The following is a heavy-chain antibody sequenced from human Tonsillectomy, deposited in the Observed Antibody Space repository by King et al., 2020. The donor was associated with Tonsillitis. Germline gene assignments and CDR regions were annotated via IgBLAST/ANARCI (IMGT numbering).Heavy chain of an antibody. CDR2: INPNSGGT. Sequence: VQLVQSGAEVKKPGASVKVSCKASGYFFTDYFMHWVRQAPGQGPEWMGWINPNSGGTNYAQKFQGRVTMTRDTSISTAYMELSRLKSDDTAVYYCAKALDNIVVVSAATLYYWGQGTLVTVSS. V-gene: IGHV1-2*02. CDR1: GYFFTDYF. J-gene: IGHJ4*02. CDR3: AKALDNIVVVSAATLYY. D-gene: IGHD2-2*01.